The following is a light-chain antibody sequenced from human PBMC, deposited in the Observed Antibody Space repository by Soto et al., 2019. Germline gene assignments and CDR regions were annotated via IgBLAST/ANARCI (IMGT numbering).Light chain of an antibody. CDR3: SSYTSSSTRV. CDR1: SSDVGGYNY. J-gene: IGLJ1*01. Sequence: QSSLTEPASVSVSPRQSITVSCTGTSSDVGGYNYVSWSQQHPGKAPKLMIYEVSNRPSGVSNRFSGSKSGNTASLTISGLQAEDEADDYCSSYTSSSTRVFGTGTKVNVL. CDR2: EVS. V-gene: IGLV2-14*01.